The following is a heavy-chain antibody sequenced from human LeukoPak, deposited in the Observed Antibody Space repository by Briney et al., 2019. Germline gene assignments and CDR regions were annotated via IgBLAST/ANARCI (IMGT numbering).Heavy chain of an antibody. CDR3: AKDSVGTAMGPFDY. CDR2: ISWNSGSI. D-gene: IGHD5-18*01. Sequence: GGSLRLSCAASGFTFDDYAMHWVRQTPRKGLEWVSGISWNSGSIGYADSVKGRFTISRDNAKNSLYLQMNSLRAEDTALYYCAKDSVGTAMGPFDYWGQGTLVTVSS. J-gene: IGHJ4*02. V-gene: IGHV3-9*01. CDR1: GFTFDDYA.